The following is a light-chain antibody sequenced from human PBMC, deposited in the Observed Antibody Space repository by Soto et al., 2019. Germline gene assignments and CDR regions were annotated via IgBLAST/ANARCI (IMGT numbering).Light chain of an antibody. J-gene: IGLJ2*01. CDR2: EVT. CDR1: SGDVGGYNY. CDR3: SSYSSSSTLVV. Sequence: QSALTQPASVSGSPGQSITISCTGTSGDVGGYNYVSWYQQYPGKAPKLMIYEVTNRPSGVSNRFSGSKSGNTASLTISGLQAEDEADYYCSSYSSSSTLVVFGGGTKVTVL. V-gene: IGLV2-14*01.